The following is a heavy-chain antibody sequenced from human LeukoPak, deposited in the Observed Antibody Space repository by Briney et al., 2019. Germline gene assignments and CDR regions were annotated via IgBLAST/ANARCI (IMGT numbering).Heavy chain of an antibody. Sequence: PGRSLRLSCAASGFSFSNYGMHWVRQAPGKGLEWVALISYDGSNKYYADSVKGRFTISRDNSKNTQYLQMISLRAEDTAVYYCANYGSVSYFAYWGQGTLVTVSS. V-gene: IGHV3-30*18. D-gene: IGHD3-10*01. CDR1: GFSFSNYG. CDR3: ANYGSVSYFAY. CDR2: ISYDGSNK. J-gene: IGHJ4*02.